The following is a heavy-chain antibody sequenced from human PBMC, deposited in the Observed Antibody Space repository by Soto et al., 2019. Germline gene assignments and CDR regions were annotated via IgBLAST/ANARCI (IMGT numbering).Heavy chain of an antibody. J-gene: IGHJ4*02. CDR2: ISPDGRTT. D-gene: IGHD3-10*01. V-gene: IGHV3-74*01. Sequence: PVWSLRLSCAASGFTFSSYWMHWVRQAPGKGLVWVSRISPDGRTTTYADSVKGRFTISRDNAKSTLYLQMNGLTVEDGAVYYCADSWLPTSYWGPGTMVTVS. CDR1: GFTFSSYW. CDR3: ADSWLPTSY.